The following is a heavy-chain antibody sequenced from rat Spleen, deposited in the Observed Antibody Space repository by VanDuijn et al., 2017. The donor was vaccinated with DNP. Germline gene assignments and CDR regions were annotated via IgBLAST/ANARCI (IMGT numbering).Heavy chain of an antibody. CDR3: AREGDYYDGYGDALDA. D-gene: IGHD1-12*03. CDR2: ISYEGIHT. V-gene: IGHV5-22*01. CDR1: GFTFSDHY. Sequence: EVQLVESGGGLVQPGRSLKLSCAASGFTFSDHYMAWVRQTPKKGLEWVASISYEGIHTYYLDSVKGRFTISRDNAKDTLYLQMNSLRSEDTATYYCAREGDYYDGYGDALDAWGQGTSVTVSS. J-gene: IGHJ4*01.